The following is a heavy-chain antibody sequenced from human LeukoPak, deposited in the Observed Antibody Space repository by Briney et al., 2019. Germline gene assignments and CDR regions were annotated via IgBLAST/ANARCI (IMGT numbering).Heavy chain of an antibody. Sequence: SETLSLTCTVSGGSISSGSYYWSWIRQPAGKGLEWIGRIYTSGSTNYNPSLKSRVTVSVDTSKNQFSLKLSSVTAADTAVYYCARGSPYYYGSGSPFDPWGQGTLVTVSS. D-gene: IGHD3-10*01. J-gene: IGHJ5*02. CDR2: IYTSGST. CDR3: ARGSPYYYGSGSPFDP. V-gene: IGHV4-61*02. CDR1: GGSISSGSYY.